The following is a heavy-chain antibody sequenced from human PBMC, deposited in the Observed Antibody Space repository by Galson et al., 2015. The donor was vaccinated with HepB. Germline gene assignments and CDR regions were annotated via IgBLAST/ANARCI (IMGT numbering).Heavy chain of an antibody. Sequence: QSGAEVKKPGESLKISCKGSGYSFTSYWIGWVRQMPGKGLEWMGIIYPGDSDTRYSPSFQGQVTISADKSISTAYLQWSSLKASDTAMYYCARRGAVAGWGWYFDLWGRGTLVTVSS. J-gene: IGHJ2*01. V-gene: IGHV5-51*01. CDR1: GYSFTSYW. D-gene: IGHD6-19*01. CDR3: ARRGAVAGWGWYFDL. CDR2: IYPGDSDT.